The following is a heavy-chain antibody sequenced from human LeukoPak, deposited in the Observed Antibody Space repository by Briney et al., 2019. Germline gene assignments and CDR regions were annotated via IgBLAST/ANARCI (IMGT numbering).Heavy chain of an antibody. Sequence: PGGSLRLSCAASGFTFSSYWMSWVRQAPGKGLEWVANIKQDGSEKYYVDSVKGRFTISRDNAKNSLYLQMNSLRAEDTAVYYCAXVGYSSSWHGFXXFDPWGQGXXVTXSS. CDR1: GFTFSSYW. CDR2: IKQDGSEK. CDR3: AXVGYSSSWHGFXXFDP. D-gene: IGHD6-13*01. V-gene: IGHV3-7*01. J-gene: IGHJ5*02.